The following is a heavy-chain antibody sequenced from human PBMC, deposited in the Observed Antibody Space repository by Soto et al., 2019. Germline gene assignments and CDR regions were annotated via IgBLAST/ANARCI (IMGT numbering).Heavy chain of an antibody. CDR1: GFSLTTRGVG. CDR2: IYWDDDE. J-gene: IGHJ4*02. V-gene: IGHV2-5*02. D-gene: IGHD5-18*01. CDR3: AHRPRGYSYHFDY. Sequence: QITLKESGPSLVKPTQTLTLTCTFSGFSLTTRGVGVGWIRQPPGKALEWLALIYWDDDEGYSPSLKSRLTITKDTSKLHMVLTMTNVDPVDTATYYCAHRPRGYSYHFDYWGQGTLVTVSS.